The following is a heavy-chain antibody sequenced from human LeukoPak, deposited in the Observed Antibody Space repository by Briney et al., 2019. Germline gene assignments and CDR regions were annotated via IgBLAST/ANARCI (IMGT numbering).Heavy chain of an antibody. CDR1: GYTFKDYY. CDR2: INPNSGAT. CDR3: AREGPLTTEMGDYYTLDV. Sequence: ASLKVSCKASGYTFKDYYMNWVRQAPGQGLEWMGWINPNSGATKFAQKFQGRITLTRDTSINIPSMELTRLRSDDTAVYYCAREGPLTTEMGDYYTLDVWGQGTTVIVSS. D-gene: IGHD4-11*01. V-gene: IGHV1-2*02. J-gene: IGHJ6*02.